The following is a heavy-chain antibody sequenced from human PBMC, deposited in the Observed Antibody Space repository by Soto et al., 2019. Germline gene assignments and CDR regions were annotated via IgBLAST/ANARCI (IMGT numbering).Heavy chain of an antibody. CDR3: VEGWNDF. V-gene: IGHV3-15*01. D-gene: IGHD1-1*01. Sequence: EVQMVQSGGDLVKPGGSLRLSCVTSGFMFSSAWMSWVRLAPGKGLEWVARIKSKADGGARDYAAPVKGRFTISRDDSKNTVYLQMNSLRAEDTAVYYCVEGWNDFWGQGTLVTVSS. J-gene: IGHJ4*02. CDR1: GFMFSSAW. CDR2: IKSKADGGAR.